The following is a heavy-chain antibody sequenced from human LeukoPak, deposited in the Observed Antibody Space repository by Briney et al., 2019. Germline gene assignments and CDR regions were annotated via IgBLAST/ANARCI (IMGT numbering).Heavy chain of an antibody. CDR2: ISSSGSTI. V-gene: IGHV3-48*03. CDR3: ARDGWAAPLPLDEKFDY. J-gene: IGHJ4*02. D-gene: IGHD1-26*01. Sequence: PGGSLRLSXAASGFTFSSYEMNWVSQPPGKGLEWVSYISSSGSTIYYADSVKGRFTISRDNAKNSLYLQMNSLRAEDTAVYYCARDGWAAPLPLDEKFDYWGQGTLVTVSS. CDR1: GFTFSSYE.